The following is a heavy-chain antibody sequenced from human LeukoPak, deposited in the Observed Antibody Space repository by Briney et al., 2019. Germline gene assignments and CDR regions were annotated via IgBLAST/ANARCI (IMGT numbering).Heavy chain of an antibody. J-gene: IGHJ4*02. V-gene: IGHV3-23*01. CDR1: GFTFSNYA. Sequence: GGSLRLSCAASGFTFSNYAMNWVRQAPGKGLEWVSTISGSGDSTYYADSVKGRFTISRDNSKNTLYLQMNSLRAEDTAVYYCAKGEYCSSTTCYALAFDYWGQGTLVTVSS. CDR2: ISGSGDST. D-gene: IGHD2-2*01. CDR3: AKGEYCSSTTCYALAFDY.